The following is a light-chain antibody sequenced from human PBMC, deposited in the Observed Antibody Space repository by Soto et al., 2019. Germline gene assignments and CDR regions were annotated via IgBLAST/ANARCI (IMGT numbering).Light chain of an antibody. CDR3: SSYTSSSTYVV. CDR1: SSDVGGYNY. CDR2: DVS. Sequence: QSALTQPASVSGSPGQSITISCTGTSSDVGGYNYVSWYQQHPGKAPKLMIYDVSNRPSGVSNRFSGSKSGNTASLTISGLQAEDEADYDCSSYTSSSTYVVFGGGTKLTGL. V-gene: IGLV2-14*01. J-gene: IGLJ2*01.